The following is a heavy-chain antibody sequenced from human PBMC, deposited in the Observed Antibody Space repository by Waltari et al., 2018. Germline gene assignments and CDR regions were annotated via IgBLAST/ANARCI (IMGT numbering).Heavy chain of an antibody. J-gene: IGHJ4*02. CDR1: GGSFSGYY. CDR2: INHSGST. V-gene: IGHV4-34*01. D-gene: IGHD2-2*01. CDR3: ARYRSSYCSSTSCKKSDY. Sequence: QVQLQQWGAGLLKPSETLSLTCAVYGGSFSGYYWSWIRQPPGKGLEWIGEINHSGSTNYNPSLKSRVTISVDTSKNQFSLKLSSVTAADTAVYYCARYRSSYCSSTSCKKSDYWGQGTLVTVSS.